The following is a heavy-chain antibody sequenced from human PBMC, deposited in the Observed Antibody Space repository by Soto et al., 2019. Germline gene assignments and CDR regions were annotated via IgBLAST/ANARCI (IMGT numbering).Heavy chain of an antibody. V-gene: IGHV3-23*01. CDR2: INPSGGDT. J-gene: IGHJ4*02. Sequence: GGSLRLSCAASGFTFSSYSMSWVRQAPGKGLEYLSAINPSGGDTDYADSVKGRFTISRDNSNNTLYLQMNSLRAEDTAVYYCAKCGGICYKTFLHFWGQGILVTVSS. CDR1: GFTFSSYS. D-gene: IGHD2-15*01. CDR3: AKCGGICYKTFLHF.